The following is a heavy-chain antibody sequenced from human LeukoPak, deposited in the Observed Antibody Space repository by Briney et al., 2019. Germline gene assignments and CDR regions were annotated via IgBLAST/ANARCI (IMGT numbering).Heavy chain of an antibody. Sequence: PGGSLRLSCVASGFTFRRYAMSWVRQAPGKGLEWVSAISGTGISTYYADSVKGRFTISRDNSKNTLYLQMNSLRAEDTAVYYCAKMRPEIVVVAEIDYWGQGTLVTVSS. CDR2: ISGTGIST. CDR1: GFTFRRYA. J-gene: IGHJ4*02. V-gene: IGHV3-23*01. D-gene: IGHD2-15*01. CDR3: AKMRPEIVVVAEIDY.